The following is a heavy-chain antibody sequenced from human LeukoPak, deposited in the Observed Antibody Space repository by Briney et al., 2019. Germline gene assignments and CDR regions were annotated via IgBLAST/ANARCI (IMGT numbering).Heavy chain of an antibody. CDR3: ARLGLTGYYLDY. V-gene: IGHV4-4*09. J-gene: IGHJ4*02. CDR1: GGSISSYY. Sequence: SETLSLTCTVSGGSISSYYWSWIRQPPGKGLEWIGYIYTSGSTNYNPSLKSRVTISVDTSMNQFSLKLSSVTAADTAVYYCARLGLTGYYLDYWGQGTLVTVSS. CDR2: IYTSGST. D-gene: IGHD3-9*01.